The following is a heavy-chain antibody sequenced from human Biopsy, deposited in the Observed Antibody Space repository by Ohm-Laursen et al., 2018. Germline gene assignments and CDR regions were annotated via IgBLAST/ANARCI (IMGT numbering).Heavy chain of an antibody. CDR2: IYPGGST. V-gene: IGHV4-4*07. CDR1: GDSVTKYY. Sequence: SQTLSLTCTVSGDSVTKYYWSWIRQPAGKGLEWIGRIYPGGSTNYNPSLKSRVTMSVDTSKKQLSLRLRSVTAADTAMYYCASVVLGPTNDAFGLWGQGTMVVVSS. CDR3: ASVVLGPTNDAFGL. D-gene: IGHD3-22*01. J-gene: IGHJ3*01.